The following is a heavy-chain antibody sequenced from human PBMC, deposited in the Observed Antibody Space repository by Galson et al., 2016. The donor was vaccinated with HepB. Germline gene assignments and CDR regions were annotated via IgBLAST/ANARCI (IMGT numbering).Heavy chain of an antibody. CDR3: SVGHFSGY. J-gene: IGHJ4*02. CDR1: GYTSSDHY. Sequence: SLRLSCAASGYTSSDHYMDWVRQATGKGLEWVGRTRNRRNSFITEYAASVRGRFTISRDDSKSTAYLQMNRLKSEDTAVYYCSVGHFSGYGGRGTVVTVSS. V-gene: IGHV3-72*01. D-gene: IGHD2-2*01. CDR2: TRNRRNSFIT.